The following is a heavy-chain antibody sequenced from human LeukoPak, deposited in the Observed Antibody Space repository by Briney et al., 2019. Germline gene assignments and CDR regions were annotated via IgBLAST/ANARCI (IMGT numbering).Heavy chain of an antibody. CDR1: GDSVSSNSAA. CDR2: TYYRSKWYN. V-gene: IGHV6-1*01. D-gene: IGHD1-26*01. CDR3: ARDGGSYYYFDY. Sequence: SQTLSLTCAISGDSVSSNSAAWNWIRQSPSRGLEWLGWTYYRSKWYNDFAVSVKSRITINADTSKNLFSLQLNSVTPEDTAAYYCARDGGSYYYFDYWGQGILVTVSS. J-gene: IGHJ4*02.